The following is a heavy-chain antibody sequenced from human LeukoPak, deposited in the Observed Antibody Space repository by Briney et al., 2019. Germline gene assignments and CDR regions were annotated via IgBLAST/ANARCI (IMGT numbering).Heavy chain of an antibody. Sequence: GGSLRLSCAASGFAFSSYWMSWVRHAPGKGLEWVATIKEDGSEKYYVDSVKGRFTISRDNAKNSLYLQMNSLRAEDTAVYYCARDRSRCYYWGQGTLVTVSS. CDR1: GFAFSSYW. CDR2: IKEDGSEK. V-gene: IGHV3-7*01. J-gene: IGHJ4*02. CDR3: ARDRSRCYY.